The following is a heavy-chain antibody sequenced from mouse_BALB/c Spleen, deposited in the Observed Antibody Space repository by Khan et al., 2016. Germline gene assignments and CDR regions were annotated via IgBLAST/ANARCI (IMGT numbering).Heavy chain of an antibody. D-gene: IGHD2-4*01. Sequence: QVQLKESGPGLVAPSQSLSIPCTVSGFSITGFAVNWVRQPPGKGLEWLGVIWGAGSIDYASALKSRLSISKDTSKSQVFLKMNSLQTDDTARYYCASSYDYDGGFAYWGQGTLVTVSA. J-gene: IGHJ3*01. V-gene: IGHV2-6-7*01. CDR1: GFSITGFA. CDR3: ASSYDYDGGFAY. CDR2: IWGAGSI.